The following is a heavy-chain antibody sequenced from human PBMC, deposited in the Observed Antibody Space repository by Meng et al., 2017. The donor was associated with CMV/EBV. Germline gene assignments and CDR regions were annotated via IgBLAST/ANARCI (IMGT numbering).Heavy chain of an antibody. J-gene: IGHJ5*02. Sequence: GESLKISCAASGFTFSSYWMSWVRQAPGKGLEWVANIKEDGSEKYYVDSVKGRFTISRDNAKNSLYLQMNSLRAEDTPVYYCARDPIAATAWGQGTLVTVSS. CDR3: ARDPIAATA. D-gene: IGHD6-13*01. V-gene: IGHV3-7*01. CDR1: GFTFSSYW. CDR2: IKEDGSEK.